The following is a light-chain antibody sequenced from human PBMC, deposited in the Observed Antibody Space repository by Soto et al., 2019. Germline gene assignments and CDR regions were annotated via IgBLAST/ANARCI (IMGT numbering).Light chain of an antibody. CDR1: QRISTW. J-gene: IGKJ1*01. CDR3: QQYKSYWT. CDR2: DAS. Sequence: VQMSQTHSTLSASVGDGVTITCRASQRISTWLAWYQQKPGKAPKLLISDASSLETGVPSRYSGSGSGTEFTLTINSLQPDDFATYYCQQYKSYWTFGQGTKVDIK. V-gene: IGKV1-5*01.